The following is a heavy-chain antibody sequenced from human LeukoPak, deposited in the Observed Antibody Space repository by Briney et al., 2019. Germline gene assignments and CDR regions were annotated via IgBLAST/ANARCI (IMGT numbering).Heavy chain of an antibody. CDR1: GGSISSYY. J-gene: IGHJ4*02. V-gene: IGHV4-59*08. CDR3: ARHGRGYSYGYLFDY. CDR2: IYYSGST. Sequence: SQTLSLTCTVSGGSISSYYWSWIRQPPGNGLEWIGYIYYSGSTNYNPSLKSRVTISVDTSKNQFSLKLSSVTAADTAVYYCARHGRGYSYGYLFDYWGQGTLVTVSS. D-gene: IGHD5-18*01.